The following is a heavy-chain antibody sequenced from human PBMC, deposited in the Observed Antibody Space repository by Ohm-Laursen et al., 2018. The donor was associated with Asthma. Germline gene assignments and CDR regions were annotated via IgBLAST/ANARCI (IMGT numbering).Heavy chain of an antibody. CDR3: ARDLQESVVQGD. J-gene: IGHJ4*02. Sequence: SSVKVSCKASGGTFSSYAISWVRQAPGQGLEWMGGIIPIFGTANYAQKFQGRVTITADESTSTAYMELSSLRSEDTAVYYCARDLQESVVQGDWGQGTLVTVSS. CDR1: GGTFSSYA. CDR2: IIPIFGTA. D-gene: IGHD3-10*01. V-gene: IGHV1-69*01.